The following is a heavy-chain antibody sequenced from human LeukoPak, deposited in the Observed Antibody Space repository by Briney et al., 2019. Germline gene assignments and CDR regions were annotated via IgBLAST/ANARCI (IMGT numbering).Heavy chain of an antibody. CDR3: ARDKVTLDY. CDR2: IWYDGSNK. J-gene: IGHJ4*02. D-gene: IGHD4-23*01. Sequence: TGGSVRLSCGASGFTFSSYGMHWVLQAPGKGLEWVAVIWYDGSNKYYADSVKGRFTISRDNSKNTLYLQMNSLRAEDTAVYYCARDKVTLDYWGQGTLVTVSS. CDR1: GFTFSSYG. V-gene: IGHV3-33*01.